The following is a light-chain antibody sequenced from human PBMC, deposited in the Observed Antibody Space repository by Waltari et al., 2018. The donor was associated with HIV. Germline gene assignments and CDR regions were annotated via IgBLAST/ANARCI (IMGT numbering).Light chain of an antibody. V-gene: IGLV1-40*01. CDR1: SSNIGAGYD. CDR3: QSYDSSLSGV. CDR2: GNS. J-gene: IGLJ3*02. Sequence: QSVLTQPPSVSGAPGQRVTISCTRSSSNIGAGYDVHWYQQLPGTAPKLLIYGNSNRPSGVPDRFSGSKSGTSASLAITGLQAEDEADYYCQSYDSSLSGVFGGGTKLTV.